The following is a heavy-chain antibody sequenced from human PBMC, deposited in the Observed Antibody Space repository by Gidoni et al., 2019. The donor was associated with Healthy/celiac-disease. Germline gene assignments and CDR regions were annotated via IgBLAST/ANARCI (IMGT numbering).Heavy chain of an antibody. V-gene: IGHV1-69*01. D-gene: IGHD2-15*01. CDR2: IIPIFGTA. Sequence: QVQLVQSGAEVKKPGSSVKVSCKASGGTFGSSAISWVRQAPGQGLEWMGGIIPIFGTANYAQKFQGRVTITADESTSTAYMELSSLRSEDTAVYYCARGDRGYCSGGSCYYSQDYYYYGMDVWGQGTTVTVSS. J-gene: IGHJ6*02. CDR3: ARGDRGYCSGGSCYYSQDYYYYGMDV. CDR1: GGTFGSSA.